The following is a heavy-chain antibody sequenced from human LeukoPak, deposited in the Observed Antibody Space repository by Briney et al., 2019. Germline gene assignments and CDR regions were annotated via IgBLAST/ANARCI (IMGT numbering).Heavy chain of an antibody. Sequence: GASVKVSCKASGGTFIRYAISWVRQAPGQGLEWMGGIIPIFGTANYAQKFQGRVTITADESTSTAYMELSSLRADDTAVYYCAGAYYDILTGYYNPFDYWGQGTLVTVSS. CDR2: IIPIFGTA. V-gene: IGHV1-69*13. J-gene: IGHJ4*02. CDR1: GGTFIRYA. D-gene: IGHD3-9*01. CDR3: AGAYYDILTGYYNPFDY.